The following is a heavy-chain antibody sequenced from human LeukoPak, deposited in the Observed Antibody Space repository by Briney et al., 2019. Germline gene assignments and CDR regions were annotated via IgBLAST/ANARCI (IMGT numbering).Heavy chain of an antibody. D-gene: IGHD2-2*01. CDR3: VREYHGGYFDS. J-gene: IGHJ4*02. CDR1: GYTFSEYY. CDR2: INSRTEGR. Sequence: ASVKVSCETSGYTFSEYYLHWMPRAPGQGCEGMAVINSRTEGRDYAQKFQGRITVTRETPTSTVYMELKSLRSEDTAIYYCVREYHGGYFDSWGQGTMVTVSS. V-gene: IGHV1-46*03.